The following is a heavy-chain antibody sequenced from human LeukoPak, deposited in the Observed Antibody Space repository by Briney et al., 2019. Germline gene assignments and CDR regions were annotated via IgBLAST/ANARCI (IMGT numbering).Heavy chain of an antibody. CDR3: AGGDPFNYYMDV. CDR2: TIPIFGAT. CDR1: GGTFSGHA. Sequence: SVKVSYKASGGTFSGHAISWVRQAPGQGLEWMGGTIPIFGATNYTQRFQGRITITTDESTTTAYLELTSLRSEDTAVYFCAGGDPFNYYMDVWGKGTSVTVFS. J-gene: IGHJ6*03. V-gene: IGHV1-69*05. D-gene: IGHD4-17*01.